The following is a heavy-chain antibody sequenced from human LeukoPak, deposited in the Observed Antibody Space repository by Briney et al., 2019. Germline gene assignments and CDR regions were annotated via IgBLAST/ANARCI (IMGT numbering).Heavy chain of an antibody. V-gene: IGHV4-39*07. CDR3: ATTVTYTYLDV. CDR1: GGSISSSSYY. J-gene: IGHJ6*03. D-gene: IGHD4-11*01. Sequence: SETLSLTCTVSGGSISSSSYYWGWIRQPPGKGLEWIGSIYYSGSTYYNPSLKSRLTMSVDISKNQFSLKMTSVTAADTAIYYCATTVTYTYLDVWGKGTTVTVSS. CDR2: IYYSGST.